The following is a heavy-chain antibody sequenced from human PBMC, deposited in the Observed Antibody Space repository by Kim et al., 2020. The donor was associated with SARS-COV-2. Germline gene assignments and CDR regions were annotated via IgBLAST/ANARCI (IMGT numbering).Heavy chain of an antibody. CDR1: GGTFSSYA. CDR3: ARASYYGSGSYNAFDI. V-gene: IGHV1-69*13. D-gene: IGHD3-10*01. J-gene: IGHJ3*02. Sequence: SVKVSCKASGGTFSSYAISWVRQAPGQGLEWMGGIIPIFGTANYAQKFQGRVTITADESTSTAYMELSSLRSEDTAVYYCARASYYGSGSYNAFDIWGQGTMVTVSS. CDR2: IIPIFGTA.